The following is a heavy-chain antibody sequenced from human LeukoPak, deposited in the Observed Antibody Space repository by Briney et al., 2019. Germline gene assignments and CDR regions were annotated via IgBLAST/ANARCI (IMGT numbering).Heavy chain of an antibody. CDR3: ARDAGATSWFDP. CDR2: IRYDGSNK. V-gene: IGHV3-30*02. CDR1: GFTFSSYG. J-gene: IGHJ5*02. D-gene: IGHD1-26*01. Sequence: GGSLRLSCAASGFTFSSYGMHWVRQAPGKGLEWVAFIRYDGSNKYYADSVKGRFTISRDNSKNTLYLQMNNLRAEDTAVYYCARDAGATSWFDPWGQGTLVTVSS.